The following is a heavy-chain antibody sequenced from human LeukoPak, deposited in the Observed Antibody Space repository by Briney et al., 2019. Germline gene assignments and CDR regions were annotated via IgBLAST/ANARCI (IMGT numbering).Heavy chain of an antibody. Sequence: GGSLRVSFSASGFTFYDYAVHWVRQAPGKGLEWVSLISGDGGSTYYADSVKGRFTISRDDSKNSLYLQMNSLTTEDTALYYCAKDRGGYSYAADYWGQGTLVTLSS. CDR3: AKDRGGYSYAADY. D-gene: IGHD5-18*01. CDR2: ISGDGGST. J-gene: IGHJ4*02. CDR1: GFTFYDYA. V-gene: IGHV3-43*02.